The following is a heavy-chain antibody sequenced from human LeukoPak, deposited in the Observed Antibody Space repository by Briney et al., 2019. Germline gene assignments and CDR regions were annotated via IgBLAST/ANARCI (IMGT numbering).Heavy chain of an antibody. CDR1: GGTFSSYA. CDR2: IIPILGIA. CDR3: ARVVAVAGTDQFDY. D-gene: IGHD6-19*01. Sequence: SVKVSCKASGGTFSSYAISWVRQAPGQGLEWVGRIIPILGIANYAQKFQGRVTVTADKSTSTAYMELSSLRSDDTAVYYCARVVAVAGTDQFDYWGQGTLVTVSS. V-gene: IGHV1-69*04. J-gene: IGHJ4*02.